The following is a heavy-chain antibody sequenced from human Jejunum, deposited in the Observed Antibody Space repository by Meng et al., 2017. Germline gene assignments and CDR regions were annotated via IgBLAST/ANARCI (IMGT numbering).Heavy chain of an antibody. Sequence: QVQLQESGPGLVKPSGTLSLTCAVSGASIRRSNWWSWVRQSPGKGVEWIGEIYHRGNINYNPSLKSRVTISVDKSKNQFSLKLNSVTAADTAVYYCARVDSSASFDYWGQGTLVTVSS. D-gene: IGHD6-6*01. J-gene: IGHJ4*02. CDR2: IYHRGNI. CDR1: GASIRRSNW. V-gene: IGHV4-4*02. CDR3: ARVDSSASFDY.